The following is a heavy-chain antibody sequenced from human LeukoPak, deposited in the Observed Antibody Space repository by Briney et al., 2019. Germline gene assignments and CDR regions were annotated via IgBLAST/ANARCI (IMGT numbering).Heavy chain of an antibody. V-gene: IGHV1-46*01. CDR2: INPSGGST. J-gene: IGHJ4*02. Sequence: GASVKVSCKASGYTFTSYYMHWVRQAPGQGLEWMGIINPSGGSTSYAQKFQGRVTMTRDTSTSTAYMELRSLRSDDTAVYYCARDVPSRYYDSSGYYSDYWGQGTLVTVSS. D-gene: IGHD3-22*01. CDR3: ARDVPSRYYDSSGYYSDY. CDR1: GYTFTSYY.